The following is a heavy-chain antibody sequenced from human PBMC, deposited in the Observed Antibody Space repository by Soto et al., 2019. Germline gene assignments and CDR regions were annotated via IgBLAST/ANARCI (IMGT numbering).Heavy chain of an antibody. CDR2: ISSNSVYI. Sequence: GGSLRLSCAASGFTFRSFTMNWVRQAPGKGLEWVSTISSNSVYIYYTDALRGRFTISRDNAKNSLHLQMNSLRAEDTAVYYCTRDASRDSSARGWFDPWGPGTLVTVSS. D-gene: IGHD6-13*01. V-gene: IGHV3-21*01. CDR3: TRDASRDSSARGWFDP. J-gene: IGHJ5*02. CDR1: GFTFRSFT.